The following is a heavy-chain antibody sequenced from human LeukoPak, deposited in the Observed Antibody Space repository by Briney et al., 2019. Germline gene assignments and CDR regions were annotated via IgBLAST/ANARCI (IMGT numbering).Heavy chain of an antibody. D-gene: IGHD5-12*01. Sequence: ASVKVSCKASGYTFTDFYIHWVRHAPGQGFAWMGWVRPNNGATKYAEKFQGRVTMTRDTSTSTAHMELSSLRSDDTAEYYCARDLEASPGYEGADALDIWGQGTMVTVSS. CDR2: VRPNNGAT. CDR3: ARDLEASPGYEGADALDI. V-gene: IGHV1-2*02. J-gene: IGHJ3*02. CDR1: GYTFTDFY.